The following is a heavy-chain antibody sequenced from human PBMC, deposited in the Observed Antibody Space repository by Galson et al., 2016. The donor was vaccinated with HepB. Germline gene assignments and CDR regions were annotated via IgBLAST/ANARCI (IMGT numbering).Heavy chain of an antibody. CDR1: RDTFNSHV. CDR2: IIPVFGTT. J-gene: IGHJ3*02. D-gene: IGHD1-26*01. Sequence: SVKVSCKASRDTFNSHVISWVRQVPGQGPEWMGGIIPVFGTTLYAQRFQGRVTITAAKSTSTAYLDLRSLRSDDTAVYFCARGTQVGATTQLDSFDIWGQGTTVTVSS. CDR3: ARGTQVGATTQLDSFDI. V-gene: IGHV1-69*06.